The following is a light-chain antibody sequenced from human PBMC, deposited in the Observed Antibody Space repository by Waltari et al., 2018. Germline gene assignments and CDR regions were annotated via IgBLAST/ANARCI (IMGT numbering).Light chain of an antibody. CDR3: QQGYNTPFT. Sequence: DIQMTQSPSSLSASVGDTVTITCRASQGLNNWLAWYQQKPGKAPKLLIYAASNLQSGVSSRFSGSGSGTVYTLNISSLQPEDFAFYYCQQGYNTPFTFGPGTKVYIK. V-gene: IGKV1-12*01. J-gene: IGKJ3*01. CDR2: AAS. CDR1: QGLNNW.